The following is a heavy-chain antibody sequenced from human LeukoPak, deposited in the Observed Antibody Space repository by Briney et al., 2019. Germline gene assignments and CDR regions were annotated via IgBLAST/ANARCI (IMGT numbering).Heavy chain of an antibody. CDR3: ARFVSSGWYEVWFDP. D-gene: IGHD6-19*01. J-gene: IGHJ5*02. V-gene: IGHV4-39*07. CDR1: GGSISTSNYY. Sequence: SETLSLTCTVSGGSISTSNYYWGWIRQPPGKGLERIGEINHSGSTNYNPSLKSRVTISVDTSKNQFSLKLSSVTAADTAVYYCARFVSSGWYEVWFDPWGQGTLVTVSS. CDR2: INHSGST.